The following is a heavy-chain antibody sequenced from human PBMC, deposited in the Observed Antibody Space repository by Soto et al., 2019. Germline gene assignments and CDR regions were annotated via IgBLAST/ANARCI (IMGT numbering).Heavy chain of an antibody. V-gene: IGHV1-2*04. CDR1: GYTFTGYY. CDR3: ARGLFGVVISHWFDP. J-gene: IGHJ5*02. Sequence: QVQLVQSGAEVKKPGASVKVSCKASGYTFTGYYMHWVRQAPGQGLEWMGWINPNSGGTNYAQKFQGWVTRTRDTSINTAYMELSRLRSDDTAVYYCARGLFGVVISHWFDPWGQGTLVTVSS. CDR2: INPNSGGT. D-gene: IGHD3-3*01.